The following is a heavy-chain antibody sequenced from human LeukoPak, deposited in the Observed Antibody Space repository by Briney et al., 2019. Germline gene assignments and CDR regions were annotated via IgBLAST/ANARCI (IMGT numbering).Heavy chain of an antibody. Sequence: SETLSLTCAVSGGSISSSNWWSWVRQPPGKGLEWIGEIYHSGSTNYNPSLKSRVTISVDKSKNQFSLRLSSVTAADTAVYYCARLQLERRAFDIWGQGTMVTVSS. D-gene: IGHD1-1*01. J-gene: IGHJ3*02. CDR1: GGSISSSNW. CDR2: IYHSGST. V-gene: IGHV4-4*02. CDR3: ARLQLERRAFDI.